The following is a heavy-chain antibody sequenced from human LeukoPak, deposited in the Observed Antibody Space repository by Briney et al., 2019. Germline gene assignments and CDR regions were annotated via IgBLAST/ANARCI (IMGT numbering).Heavy chain of an antibody. CDR2: INPNSGNT. J-gene: IGHJ5*02. CDR1: GYTFTSYD. Sequence: ASVKVSCKASGYTFTSYDVNWFRQAPGQGLEWMGWINPNSGNTAYAPKFQGWVTMTRDTSISTAYMELSRLRSDDTAVYYCARAEGIRWYWFDPWGQGTLVTVSS. CDR3: ARAEGIRWYWFDP. V-gene: IGHV1-2*04. D-gene: IGHD6-13*01.